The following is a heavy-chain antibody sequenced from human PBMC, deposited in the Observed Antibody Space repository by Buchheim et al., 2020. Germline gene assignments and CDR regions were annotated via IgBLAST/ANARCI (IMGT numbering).Heavy chain of an antibody. CDR2: IYSGGST. CDR3: ARDAPYYYGSGSSFYYGMDV. V-gene: IGHV3-66*01. Sequence: EVQLVESGGGLVQPGGSLRLSCAASGFTVSSNYMSWVRQAPGKGLEWVSVIYSGGSTYYADSVKGRFTISRDNSKNTLYLQMNSPRAEDTAVYYCARDAPYYYGSGSSFYYGMDVWGQGTT. J-gene: IGHJ6*02. D-gene: IGHD3-10*01. CDR1: GFTVSSNY.